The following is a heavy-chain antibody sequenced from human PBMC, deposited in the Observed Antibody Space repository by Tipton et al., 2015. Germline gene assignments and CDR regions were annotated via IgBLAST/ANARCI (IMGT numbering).Heavy chain of an antibody. D-gene: IGHD6-6*01. J-gene: IGHJ4*02. CDR2: IWYGESHK. CDR1: GFDFSIYG. V-gene: IGHV3-33*08. CDR3: ARGYISSWGDY. Sequence: SLRLSCAASGFDFSIYGMHWVRQAPGKGLGWVAVIWYGESHKFYADSVEGRFTISRDNSKNTVYLQMNSLRVEDTAVYYCARGYISSWGDYWGQGTLVTVSS.